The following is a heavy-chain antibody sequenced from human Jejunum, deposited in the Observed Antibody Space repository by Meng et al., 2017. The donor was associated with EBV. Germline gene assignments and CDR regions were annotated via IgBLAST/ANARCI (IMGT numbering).Heavy chain of an antibody. CDR1: GYSFPNSA. D-gene: IGHD5-18*01. Sequence: QVQLCQAWFELKKLGASVTVSCKASGYSFPNSAMNWVRQAPGQGVEWMGWINTNTGNPTYAQGFTGRFVFSLDTSVSTAYLQISSLKAEDTAVYYCARVRGYSYGRPFDYWGQGTLVTVSS. CDR2: INTNTGNP. V-gene: IGHV7-4-1*02. J-gene: IGHJ4*02. CDR3: ARVRGYSYGRPFDY.